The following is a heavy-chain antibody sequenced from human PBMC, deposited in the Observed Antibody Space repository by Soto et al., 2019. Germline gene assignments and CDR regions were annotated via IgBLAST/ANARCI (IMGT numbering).Heavy chain of an antibody. D-gene: IGHD3-10*01. J-gene: IGHJ6*03. CDR3: ARGWAGSRVAFLNYDMDV. V-gene: IGHV1-8*01. CDR1: GYTFTSYD. CDR2: VNPNSGDT. Sequence: QAQLVQSGAEVKKPGASVKVSCEASGYTFTSYDINWVRQATGQGLEWMGWVNPNSGDTGYAQKFQDRVSMTRDSATRTFYMELRSLRFDDTAIYYCARGWAGSRVAFLNYDMDVWGKGTTVTVSS.